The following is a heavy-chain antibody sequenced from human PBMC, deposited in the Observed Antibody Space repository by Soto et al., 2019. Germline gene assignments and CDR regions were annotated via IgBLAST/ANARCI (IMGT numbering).Heavy chain of an antibody. CDR1: GGTFSSYA. D-gene: IGHD2-2*01. V-gene: IGHV1-69*01. CDR3: ASPYCSSSSCDQSILDYYSYGVDV. J-gene: IGHJ6*02. CDR2: IIPMFGTP. Sequence: QVQLVQSGAEVKKPGSSVKVSCKASGGTFSSYAISWVRQAPGQGLEWMGGIIPMFGTPNYAQQFQGRVTFTADEFTSTAYLELSRLRSEDTAIYYCASPYCSSSSCDQSILDYYSYGVDVWGQGTTVTVSS.